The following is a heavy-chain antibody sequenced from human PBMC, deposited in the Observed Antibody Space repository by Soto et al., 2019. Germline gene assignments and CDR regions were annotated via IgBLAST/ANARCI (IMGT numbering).Heavy chain of an antibody. CDR1: GLPVSTNY. V-gene: IGHV3-30-3*01. Sequence: PGGSLRLSCVVSGLPVSTNYMSWVRQAPGKGLEWVAVIAYDGTIKIYRDSVKGRFTISRDDSKSTLYLQMNSLRPEDTAVYYCARDKIKGAPDYLDSWGQGTLVTVSS. CDR3: ARDKIKGAPDYLDS. D-gene: IGHD1-26*01. J-gene: IGHJ4*02. CDR2: IAYDGTIK.